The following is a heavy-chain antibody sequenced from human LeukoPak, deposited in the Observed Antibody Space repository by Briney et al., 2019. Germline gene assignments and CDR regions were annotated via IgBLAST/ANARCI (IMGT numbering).Heavy chain of an antibody. CDR2: IRTTAEGAKYA. CDR3: ATDQRYAFDY. D-gene: IGHD3-9*01. V-gene: IGHV3-48*02. J-gene: IGHJ4*02. CDR1: GFSFTDYP. Sequence: GGSLRLSCATSGFSFTDYPMNWVSQAPGNWLEWISNIRTTAEGAKYAYYADSVKSRVTISRDDGKNTLYLHMNSLGDDDTAVCYCATDQRYAFDYWGQGILVTVSS.